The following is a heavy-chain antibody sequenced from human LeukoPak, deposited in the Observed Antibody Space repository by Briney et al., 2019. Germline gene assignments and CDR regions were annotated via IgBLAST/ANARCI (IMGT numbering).Heavy chain of an antibody. D-gene: IGHD2-15*01. Sequence: SVKVSCKASGYTFSSYAISWVRQAPGQGLEWMGGIIPIFGTANYAQKFQGRVTITADESTSTAYMELSSLRSEDTAVYYCARGGYCSGGSCYQFHPWGQGALVTVSS. J-gene: IGHJ5*02. V-gene: IGHV1-69*13. CDR2: IIPIFGTA. CDR1: GYTFSSYA. CDR3: ARGGYCSGGSCYQFHP.